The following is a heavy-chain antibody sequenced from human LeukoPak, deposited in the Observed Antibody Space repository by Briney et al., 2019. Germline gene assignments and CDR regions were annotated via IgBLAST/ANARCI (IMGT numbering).Heavy chain of an antibody. D-gene: IGHD6-6*01. CDR1: GFTFSSYS. Sequence: GGSLRLSCAASGFTFSSYSMIWVRQAPGKGLEWVSYISSSRSSMYYADSVKGRFTISRDNAKNSLYLQMNNLRVEDTAIYYCAREYSSSSGKAFDIWGQGTMVTVSS. V-gene: IGHV3-48*04. CDR2: ISSSRSSM. J-gene: IGHJ3*02. CDR3: AREYSSSSGKAFDI.